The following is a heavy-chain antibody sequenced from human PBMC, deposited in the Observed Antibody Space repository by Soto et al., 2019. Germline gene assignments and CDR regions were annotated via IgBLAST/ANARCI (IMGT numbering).Heavy chain of an antibody. CDR3: AKDLSSSPRDYSYYYGMDV. J-gene: IGHJ6*02. CDR2: INSGGST. Sequence: GGSLRLSCAASGFTFSTYALTWVRQAAGKGLEWVSVINSGGSTNFADSVKGRFTVSRDNSKNTLYLQMNSLRAEDTAIYYCAKDLSSSPRDYSYYYGMDVWGQGTTVTVSS. CDR1: GFTFSTYA. V-gene: IGHV3-23*01. D-gene: IGHD6-6*01.